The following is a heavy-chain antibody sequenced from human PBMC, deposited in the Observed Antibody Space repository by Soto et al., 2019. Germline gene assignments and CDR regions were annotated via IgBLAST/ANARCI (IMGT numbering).Heavy chain of an antibody. V-gene: IGHV3-23*01. CDR2: ISGSGGST. CDR3: AKSRRDSSGWYVALDY. Sequence: GGSLRLSCAASGFTFSSYAMSWVRQAPGKGLEWVSAISGSGGSTYYADSVKGRFTISRDNSKNTLYLQMNSLRAEDTAVYYCAKSRRDSSGWYVALDYWGQGTLVTVSS. CDR1: GFTFSSYA. D-gene: IGHD6-19*01. J-gene: IGHJ4*02.